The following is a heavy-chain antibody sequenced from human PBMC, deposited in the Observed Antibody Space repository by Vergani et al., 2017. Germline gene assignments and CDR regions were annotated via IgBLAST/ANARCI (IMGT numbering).Heavy chain of an antibody. CDR3: AKDRLDIVVVVAARGSYFDY. Sequence: EVQLLESGGGLVQPGGSLRLSCAASGFTFSSYAMSWVRQAPGKGLEWVSAISGSGDSTYYADSVKGRFTISRDNSKNTLYLQMNSLRAEDTAVYYCAKDRLDIVVVVAARGSYFDYWGQGTLVTVSS. D-gene: IGHD2-15*01. CDR2: ISGSGDST. V-gene: IGHV3-23*01. CDR1: GFTFSSYA. J-gene: IGHJ4*02.